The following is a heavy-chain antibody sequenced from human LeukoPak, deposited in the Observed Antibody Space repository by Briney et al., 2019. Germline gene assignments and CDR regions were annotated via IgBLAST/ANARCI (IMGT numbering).Heavy chain of an antibody. Sequence: GGSLRLSCAASGFIFSNYGMHWVRQAPGKGLEWVAVIWYDGSKKYYADSVKGRFTISRDNAKNSLYLQMNSLRAEDTAVYYCARQAGVTWGQGTLVTVSS. V-gene: IGHV3-33*01. CDR1: GFIFSNYG. CDR3: ARQAGVT. J-gene: IGHJ5*02. D-gene: IGHD6-19*01. CDR2: IWYDGSKK.